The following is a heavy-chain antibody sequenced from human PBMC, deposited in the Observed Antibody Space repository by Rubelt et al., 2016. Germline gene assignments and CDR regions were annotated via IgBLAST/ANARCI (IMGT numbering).Heavy chain of an antibody. CDR1: GDSLSGFY. D-gene: IGHD5-24*01. J-gene: IGHJ4*02. CDR3: ARDLSGYNSY. CDR2: INLGGSA. Sequence: QVLLQQWGAGLLKPSETLSLTCAVYGDSLSGFYWTWIRQSPGKGLEWIGEINLGGSAYYNPSLKSRVTISLDTSKNQVSLKLNFVTAADTAVYYCARDLSGYNSYWGQGTLVTVSS. V-gene: IGHV4-34*01.